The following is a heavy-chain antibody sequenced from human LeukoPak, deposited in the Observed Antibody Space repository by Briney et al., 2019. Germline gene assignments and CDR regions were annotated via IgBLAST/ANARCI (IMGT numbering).Heavy chain of an antibody. J-gene: IGHJ4*02. D-gene: IGHD3-16*01. V-gene: IGHV3-48*01. CDR3: ARDGGDY. Sequence: GGSLRLSCGGSGFMFGTYWMSWVRQAPGKGLEWVSYIRSSSNTIYYADSVKGRFTISRDNAKNSLYLQMNSLRAEDTAVYYCARDGGDYWGQGTLVTVSS. CDR2: IRSSSNTI. CDR1: GFMFGTYW.